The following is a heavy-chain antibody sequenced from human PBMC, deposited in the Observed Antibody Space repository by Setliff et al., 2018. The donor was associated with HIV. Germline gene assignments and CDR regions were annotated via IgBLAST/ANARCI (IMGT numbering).Heavy chain of an antibody. V-gene: IGHV4-39*01. D-gene: IGHD3-22*01. Sequence: KPSETLSLTCTVSGGSITTSSFYWGWIRQAPGKGLEWIGDIYYSGSTHYNPSLQSRVTISVDTSKNQFSLRLSSVTAADTAVYYCARRPSPYYYYDSSGYSGGNVDYWGQGTLVTVSS. CDR1: GGSITTSSFY. CDR3: ARRPSPYYYYDSSGYSGGNVDY. CDR2: IYYSGST. J-gene: IGHJ4*02.